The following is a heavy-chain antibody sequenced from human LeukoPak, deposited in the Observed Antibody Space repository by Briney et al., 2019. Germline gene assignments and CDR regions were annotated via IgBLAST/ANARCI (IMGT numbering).Heavy chain of an antibody. J-gene: IGHJ4*02. CDR3: ARAVTNWNDVGEFDY. V-gene: IGHV3-7*01. D-gene: IGHD1-1*01. CDR2: IKQDGSEK. Sequence: PGGSLRLSCAASGFTFSSYWMSWVRQAPGKGLEWVANIKQDGSEKSYVDSVKGRFTISRDNAKNSLYLQMNSLRAEDTAVYYCARAVTNWNDVGEFDYWGQGTLVTVSS. CDR1: GFTFSSYW.